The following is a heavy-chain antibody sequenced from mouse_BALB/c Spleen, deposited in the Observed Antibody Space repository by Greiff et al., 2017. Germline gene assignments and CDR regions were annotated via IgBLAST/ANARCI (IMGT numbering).Heavy chain of an antibody. CDR1: GYTFTEYT. CDR2: INPNNGGT. Sequence: VQLKQSGPELVKPGASVKISCKTSGYTFTEYTMHWVKQSHGKSLEWIGGINPNNGGTSYNQKFKGKATLTVDKSSSTAYMELRSLTSEDSAVYYCARGPYRYDSNYAMDYWGQGTSVTVSS. V-gene: IGHV1-18*01. J-gene: IGHJ4*01. D-gene: IGHD2-14*01. CDR3: ARGPYRYDSNYAMDY.